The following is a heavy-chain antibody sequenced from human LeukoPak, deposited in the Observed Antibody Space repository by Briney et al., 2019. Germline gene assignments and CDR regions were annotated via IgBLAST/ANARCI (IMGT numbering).Heavy chain of an antibody. CDR2: INHSGST. CDR1: GGSFSGDY. V-gene: IGHV4-34*01. J-gene: IGHJ6*04. D-gene: IGHD3-9*01. Sequence: PSETLSLTCAVYGGSFSGDYWSWIRQPPGKGLEWIGEINHSGSTNYNPSLKSRVTISVDTSKNQFSLKLSSVTAADTAVYYCARGLRYPSRMDVWGKGTTVTVSS. CDR3: ARGLRYPSRMDV.